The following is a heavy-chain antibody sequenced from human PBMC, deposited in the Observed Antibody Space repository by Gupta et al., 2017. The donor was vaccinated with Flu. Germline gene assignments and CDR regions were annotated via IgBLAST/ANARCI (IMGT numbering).Heavy chain of an antibody. CDR1: GFTFSSDA. J-gene: IGHJ1*01. CDR2: ISGISGTT. Sequence: EVQLLESGGGLVQPGGSLRLSCAASGFTFSSDAMSWVRQAPGKGLEWVSSISGISGTTYYADSVKGRFTISRDISKNTLYLQMNSLRVEDTAVYYCAIDYDSSGSYFSEYFQHWARAPWSPSPQ. D-gene: IGHD3-22*01. V-gene: IGHV3-23*01. CDR3: AIDYDSSGSYFSEYFQH.